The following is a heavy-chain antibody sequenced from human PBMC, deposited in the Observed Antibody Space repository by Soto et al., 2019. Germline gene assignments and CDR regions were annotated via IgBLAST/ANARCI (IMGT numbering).Heavy chain of an antibody. CDR2: IYPGDSDT. CDR1: GYSFTSYW. J-gene: IGHJ4*02. D-gene: IGHD2-2*01. Sequence: PGESLKISCKGSGYSFTSYWIGWVRQMPGKGLEWMGIIYPGDSDTRYSPSFQGQVTISADKSISTAYLQWSSLKASDTAMYYCALSRSYSSTRLRVGNFDYWGQGTLGTVSS. CDR3: ALSRSYSSTRLRVGNFDY. V-gene: IGHV5-51*01.